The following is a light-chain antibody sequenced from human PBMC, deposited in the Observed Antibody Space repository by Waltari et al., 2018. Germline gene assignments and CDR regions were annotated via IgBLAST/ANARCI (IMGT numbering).Light chain of an antibody. Sequence: DIQMTQSPSSLSASVGDRVTITCQASQDISNYLNLYQQKPGKAPKLLIYDASNLETGVPSRFSGSGSGTDFTFTISSLQPEDIATYYCQQYDNLPVFGPGTKVDIK. J-gene: IGKJ3*01. CDR2: DAS. CDR1: QDISNY. V-gene: IGKV1-33*01. CDR3: QQYDNLPV.